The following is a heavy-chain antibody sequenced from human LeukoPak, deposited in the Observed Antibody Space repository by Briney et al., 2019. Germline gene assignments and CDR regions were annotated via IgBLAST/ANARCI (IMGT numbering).Heavy chain of an antibody. J-gene: IGHJ4*02. V-gene: IGHV3-7*01. Sequence: GGSLRLSCAASGFSFSRYWMSWVRQAPGKGLEWVANIKQDGSEKNYVESVKGRFTISRDNSKNTLYLQMNSLRAEDTAVYYCAKEGVQGYSGYDHTSFDCWGQGTLVTVSS. CDR3: AKEGVQGYSGYDHTSFDC. CDR2: IKQDGSEK. CDR1: GFSFSRYW. D-gene: IGHD5-12*01.